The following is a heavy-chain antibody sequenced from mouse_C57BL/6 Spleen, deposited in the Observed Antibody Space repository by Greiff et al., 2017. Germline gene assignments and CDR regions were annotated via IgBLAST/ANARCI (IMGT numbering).Heavy chain of an antibody. D-gene: IGHD3-2*02. Sequence: VHVKQSVAELVRPGASVKLSCTASGFNIKNTYMHWVKQRPEQGLEWIGRIDPANGNTKYAPKFQGKATITADTSSNTAYLQLSSLTSEDTAIYYCARSDSSGPNWFAYWGQGTLVTVSA. J-gene: IGHJ3*01. CDR3: ARSDSSGPNWFAY. V-gene: IGHV14-3*01. CDR2: IDPANGNT. CDR1: GFNIKNTY.